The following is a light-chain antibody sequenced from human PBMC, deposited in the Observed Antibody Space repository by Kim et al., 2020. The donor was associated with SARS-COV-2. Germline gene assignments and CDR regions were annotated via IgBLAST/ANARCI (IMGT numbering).Light chain of an antibody. Sequence: GERTTLCCWACWVVISVYLSWYQQKPGQAPRLLIYGASSRATGIPDRFSGSGSGTDFTLTISRLEPEDFAVYYCQQYGSSPLTFGGGTKVDIK. V-gene: IGKV3-20*01. CDR2: GAS. J-gene: IGKJ4*01. CDR1: WVVISVY. CDR3: QQYGSSPLT.